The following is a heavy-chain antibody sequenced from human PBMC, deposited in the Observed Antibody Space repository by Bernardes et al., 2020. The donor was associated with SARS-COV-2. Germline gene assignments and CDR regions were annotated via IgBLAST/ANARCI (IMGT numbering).Heavy chain of an antibody. V-gene: IGHV3-9*01. Sequence: GGSLRLSCAASGFTFDDYAMHWVRQAPGKGLEWVSGISWNSGSIGYADSVKGRFTISRDNAKNSLYLQMNSLRAEDTAVYYCARDRKGDYYYGMDVWGQGTTVTVSS. J-gene: IGHJ6*02. CDR3: ARDRKGDYYYGMDV. CDR2: ISWNSGSI. CDR1: GFTFDDYA. D-gene: IGHD3-16*01.